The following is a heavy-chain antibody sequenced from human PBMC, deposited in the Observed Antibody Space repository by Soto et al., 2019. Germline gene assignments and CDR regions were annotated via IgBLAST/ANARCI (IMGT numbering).Heavy chain of an antibody. CDR1: GGTFSSYA. J-gene: IGHJ3*02. D-gene: IGHD3-22*01. Sequence: ASVKVSCKASGGTFSSYAISWVRQAPGQGLEWMGGIIPIFGTSNYAQKFQGRVTITADKSTSTAYMELSSLRSEDTAVYYCARSTRYSMIVAPDAFDIWGDRTIITLSS. V-gene: IGHV1-69*06. CDR3: ARSTRYSMIVAPDAFDI. CDR2: IIPIFGTS.